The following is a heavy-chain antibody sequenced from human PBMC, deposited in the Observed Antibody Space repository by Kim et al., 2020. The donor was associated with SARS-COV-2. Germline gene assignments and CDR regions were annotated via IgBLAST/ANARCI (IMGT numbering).Heavy chain of an antibody. V-gene: IGHV3-33*01. CDR2: IWFDGSNK. CDR1: GFTFSSYG. J-gene: IGHJ4*02. Sequence: GGSLRLSCAASGFTFSSYGMHWVRQAPGKGLEWVAVIWFDGSNKYYADSVKGRFTISRDNSKNTMYLQMNSLRAEDTAVYHCARNGVKYGSGIYFADYWGQGALVTVSS. D-gene: IGHD3-10*01. CDR3: ARNGVKYGSGIYFADY.